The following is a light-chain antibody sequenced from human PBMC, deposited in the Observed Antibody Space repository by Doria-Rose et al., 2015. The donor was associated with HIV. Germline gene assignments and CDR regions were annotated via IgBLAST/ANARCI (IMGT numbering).Light chain of an antibody. CDR1: QRFSSTY. CDR3: HQYGTSWT. CDR2: DGS. V-gene: IGKV3-20*01. Sequence: EIVLTQSPGTLPLSPGERATLACMASQRFSSTYLAWYQQKPGQAPSLLIYDGSTRATGIPDRFSASGSGTDFTLTINRLEPEDFALYYCHQYGTSWTFGQGTKVEI. J-gene: IGKJ1*01.